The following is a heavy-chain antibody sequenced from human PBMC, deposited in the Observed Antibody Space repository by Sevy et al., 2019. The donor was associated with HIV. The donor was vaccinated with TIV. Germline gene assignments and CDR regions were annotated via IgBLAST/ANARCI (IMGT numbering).Heavy chain of an antibody. V-gene: IGHV1-2*06. CDR2: INPNSGGT. Sequence: ASVKVSCKASGYTFTGYYMHWVRQAPGQGLEWMGRINPNSGGTNYAQKFQGRVTMTRDTSISTACMELSRLRSDDTAVYYCARGGRDWYSSGWYGYWGQGTLVTVSS. CDR1: GYTFTGYY. D-gene: IGHD6-19*01. J-gene: IGHJ4*02. CDR3: ARGGRDWYSSGWYGY.